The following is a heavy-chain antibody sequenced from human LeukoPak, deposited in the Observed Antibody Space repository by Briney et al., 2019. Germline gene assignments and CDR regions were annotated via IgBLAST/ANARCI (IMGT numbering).Heavy chain of an antibody. CDR1: GFTFSTYS. CDR2: IRHDSTDL. D-gene: IGHD3-10*01. V-gene: IGHV3-48*01. J-gene: IGHJ4*02. Sequence: GGSLRLSCAASGFTFSTYSMNWVRQAPGKGLEWVSFIRHDSTDLYYADSVEGRFTISRDNVKNLLYLQMNSLTAEDTAVYYCARDWFGETAWGRGTLVTVSS. CDR3: ARDWFGETA.